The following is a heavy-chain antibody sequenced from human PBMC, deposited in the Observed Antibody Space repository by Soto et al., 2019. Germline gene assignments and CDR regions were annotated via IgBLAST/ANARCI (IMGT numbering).Heavy chain of an antibody. D-gene: IGHD6-6*01. V-gene: IGHV4-31*03. Sequence: TLSLTCTVSGGSISSGGYYWSWIRQHPGKGLEWIGCVYYSGRTYYNPSLKSRITISVDTSKKYFFLKLSSVTAADTAAYYCASTKDYSSSLDYWGQGVLVTVSS. CDR2: VYYSGRT. CDR1: GGSISSGGYY. J-gene: IGHJ4*02. CDR3: ASTKDYSSSLDY.